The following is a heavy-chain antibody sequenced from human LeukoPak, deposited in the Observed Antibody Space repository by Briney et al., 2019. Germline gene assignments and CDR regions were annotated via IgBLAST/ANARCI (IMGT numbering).Heavy chain of an antibody. CDR1: GGSISSDY. J-gene: IGHJ4*02. D-gene: IGHD2-15*01. Sequence: PSETLSLTCTVSGGSISSDYWSWIRQPPGKGLEWIGNIYYSGSTNYNPSLKSRVTISVETSKNQFSLKLSSVTAADTAVYYCARLGCNGGSCYLSYWGQGILVTVSS. CDR2: IYYSGST. V-gene: IGHV4-59*01. CDR3: ARLGCNGGSCYLSY.